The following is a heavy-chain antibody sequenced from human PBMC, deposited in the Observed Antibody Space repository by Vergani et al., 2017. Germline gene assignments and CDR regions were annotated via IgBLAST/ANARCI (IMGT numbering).Heavy chain of an antibody. Sequence: QMQLQESGPGLVKPPGTLSLTCAVSGGSVSSSSWWSWVRQPPGKGLEWIGEIYHSGTTNFNPSLKSRVTMSIDKSKNQFSLKLNSVTAAATAVYYCTRGYGDYGADWGQGILVTVSS. V-gene: IGHV4-4*03. J-gene: IGHJ4*02. D-gene: IGHD4-17*01. CDR3: TRGYGDYGAD. CDR2: IYHSGTT. CDR1: GGSVSSSSW.